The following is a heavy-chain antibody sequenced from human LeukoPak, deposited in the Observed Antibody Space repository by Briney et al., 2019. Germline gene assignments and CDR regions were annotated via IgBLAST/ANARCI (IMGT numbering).Heavy chain of an antibody. CDR3: ARMGKDYSSSWYSWFDP. V-gene: IGHV4-59*08. CDR2: IYYSGGT. J-gene: IGHJ5*02. CDR1: GGSISSYY. Sequence: PSETLSLTCTVSGGSISSYYWSWIRQPPGKGLEWIGYIYYSGGTNYNPSLKSRVTISVDTSKNQFSLKLSSVTAADTAVYYCARMGKDYSSSWYSWFDPWGQGTLVTVSS. D-gene: IGHD6-13*01.